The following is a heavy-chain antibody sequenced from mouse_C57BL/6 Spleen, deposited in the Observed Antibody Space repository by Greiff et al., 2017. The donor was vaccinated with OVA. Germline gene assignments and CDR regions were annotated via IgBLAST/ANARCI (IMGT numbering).Heavy chain of an antibody. CDR1: GFTFSDYY. Sequence: EVMLVESEGGLVQPGSSMKLSCTASGFTFSDYYMAWVRQVPEKGLEWVANINYDGSSTYYLDSLKSRFIISRDNAKNILYLQMSSLKSEDTATYYCARDYYGSGYFDVWGTGTTVTVSS. V-gene: IGHV5-16*01. CDR3: ARDYYGSGYFDV. CDR2: INYDGSST. J-gene: IGHJ1*03. D-gene: IGHD1-1*01.